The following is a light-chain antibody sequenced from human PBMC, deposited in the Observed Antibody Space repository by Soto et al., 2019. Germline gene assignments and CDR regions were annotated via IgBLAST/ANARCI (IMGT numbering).Light chain of an antibody. CDR3: QSYDSSLSGPWV. J-gene: IGLJ3*02. CDR2: GNT. Sequence: QSVLTQPPSVSGAPGQRVSISCTGSSSNIVTGYDVHWYQHLPGTAPKLLIYGNTNRPSGVPDRFSGSKSGTSASLAITGVQAEDEADYYCQSYDSSLSGPWVFGGGTKVTVL. CDR1: SSNIVTGYD. V-gene: IGLV1-40*01.